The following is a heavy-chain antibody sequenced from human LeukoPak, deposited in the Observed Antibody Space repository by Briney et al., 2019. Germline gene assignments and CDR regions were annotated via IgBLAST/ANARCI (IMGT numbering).Heavy chain of an antibody. V-gene: IGHV4-30-4*01. CDR2: IYYSGST. Sequence: PSQTLSLTCTVSGGSISSGEYYWSWIRQPPGKGLEWIGCIYYSGSTYYNPSLKSRVTISLDTSRNQFSLNLSSVTAADTAVYYCARVGFWSGYPNAFDIWGQGTMVTVSS. CDR1: GGSISSGEYY. J-gene: IGHJ3*02. CDR3: ARVGFWSGYPNAFDI. D-gene: IGHD3-3*01.